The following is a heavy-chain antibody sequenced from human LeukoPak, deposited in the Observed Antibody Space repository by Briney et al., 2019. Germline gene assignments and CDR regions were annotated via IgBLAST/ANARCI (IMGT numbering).Heavy chain of an antibody. J-gene: IGHJ4*02. CDR2: IYTSGST. D-gene: IGHD1-26*01. CDR3: ARNKRYSGSSHFDY. CDR1: GGSINSGNYS. V-gene: IGHV4-61*02. Sequence: SETLSLTCTVSGGSINSGNYSWSWIRQPAGKGLEWIGRIYTSGSTNYNPSLKSRVTISVDTSKNQFSLKLSSVTAADTAVYYCARNKRYSGSSHFDYWGQGTLVTVSS.